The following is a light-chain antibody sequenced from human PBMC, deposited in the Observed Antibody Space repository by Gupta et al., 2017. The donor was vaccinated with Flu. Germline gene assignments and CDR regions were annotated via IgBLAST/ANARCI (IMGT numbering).Light chain of an antibody. Sequence: KVTIACSGSSSNMGNNDVSWSPHLPGTAPKLLIYENIKRPSGIPDRCSGSRSDTSATMCITELRTGDDADYYCGTWDSSLSGWVFGGGTTRTVL. J-gene: IGLJ3*02. V-gene: IGLV1-51*02. CDR3: GTWDSSLSGWV. CDR2: ENI. CDR1: SSNMGNND.